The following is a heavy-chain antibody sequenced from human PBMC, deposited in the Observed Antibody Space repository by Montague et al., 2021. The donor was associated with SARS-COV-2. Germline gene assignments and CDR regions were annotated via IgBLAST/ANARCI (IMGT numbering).Heavy chain of an antibody. Sequence: SETLSLTCTVSGGSMSDHYRAWIRQPPGKGLEWLAYIYYSGGINSNASLKSRVSMSVDTSKNQFSLKLTSVTAADTAVYYCARAVSVRRAVNWFDPWGQGTLVTVSP. J-gene: IGHJ5*02. CDR1: GGSMSDHY. CDR3: ARAVSVRRAVNWFDP. V-gene: IGHV4-59*11. D-gene: IGHD3-10*01. CDR2: IYYSGGI.